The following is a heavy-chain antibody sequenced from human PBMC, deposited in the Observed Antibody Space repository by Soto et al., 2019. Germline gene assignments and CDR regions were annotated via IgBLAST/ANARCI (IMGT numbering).Heavy chain of an antibody. D-gene: IGHD4-4*01. Sequence: QVQLQESGPGLVKPSQTLSLTCTVSGGSISSGDYKWSWIRQPPGKGLEWIGYLYYSGYNYNNPSLKSRVTMSVDTSKNLFSLKLSSVTAADTAGYYCARSDNYVPFEYWGQGTLVTVSS. J-gene: IGHJ4*02. V-gene: IGHV4-30-4*01. CDR3: ARSDNYVPFEY. CDR2: LYYSGYN. CDR1: GGSISSGDYK.